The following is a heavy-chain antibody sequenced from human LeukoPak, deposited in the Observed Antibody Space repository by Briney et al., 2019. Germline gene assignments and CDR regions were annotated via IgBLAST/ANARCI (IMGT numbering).Heavy chain of an antibody. Sequence: SETLSLTCSFHGWSFSCYYCSWIRQPPGKGLGWIGEINHSGSTNYNPSLKSRVTISVDTSKNQFSLKLSSVTAADTAGYYCARGPVGYCSGGSCLVFGYWGQGTLVTVSS. CDR3: ARGPVGYCSGGSCLVFGY. CDR2: INHSGST. V-gene: IGHV4-34*01. D-gene: IGHD2-15*01. CDR1: GWSFSCYY. J-gene: IGHJ4*02.